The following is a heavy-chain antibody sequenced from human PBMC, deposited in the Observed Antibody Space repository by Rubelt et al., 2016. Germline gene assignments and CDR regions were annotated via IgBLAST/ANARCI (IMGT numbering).Heavy chain of an antibody. D-gene: IGHD6-13*01. CDR2: IYYSGST. J-gene: IGHJ4*02. CDR3: AAYRSSWDPVDD. Sequence: QVQLQESGPGLVKPSETLSLNCTVSGGSISSSSYYWGWIRQPPGKGLEWIGSIYYSGSTYYNPSLKSRVTISVDTSKNLFTLELTSVTAADTAVYYGAAYRSSWDPVDDWGQGTLVTVSS. V-gene: IGHV4-39*02. CDR1: GGSISSSSYY.